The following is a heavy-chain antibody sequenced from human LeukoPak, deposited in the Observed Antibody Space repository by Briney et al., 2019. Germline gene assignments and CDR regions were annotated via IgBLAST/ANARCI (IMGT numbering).Heavy chain of an antibody. V-gene: IGHV4-61*02. Sequence: SETLSLTCTVSGGSISSGSYYWSWIRQPAGKGLEWIGRIYTSGRSTNYHPSLESRVTISLGTSKNQFSLNLSSVTAADTAVYYCARTPAGESDAFDIWGQGTMVTVSS. CDR1: GGSISSGSYY. CDR2: IYTSGRST. CDR3: ARTPAGESDAFDI. D-gene: IGHD1-26*01. J-gene: IGHJ3*02.